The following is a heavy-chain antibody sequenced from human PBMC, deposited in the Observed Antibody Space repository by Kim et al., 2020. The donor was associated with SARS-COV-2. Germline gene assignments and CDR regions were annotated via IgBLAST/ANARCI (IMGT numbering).Heavy chain of an antibody. Sequence: GGSLRLSCAASGFTFSSYAMHWVRQAPGKGLEWVAVISYDGSNKYYADSVKGRFTISRDNSKNTLYLQMNSLRAEDTAVYYCARDPGGSYWAEGFDYWGQGTLVTVSS. D-gene: IGHD1-26*01. CDR1: GFTFSSYA. CDR3: ARDPGGSYWAEGFDY. V-gene: IGHV3-30*04. CDR2: ISYDGSNK. J-gene: IGHJ4*02.